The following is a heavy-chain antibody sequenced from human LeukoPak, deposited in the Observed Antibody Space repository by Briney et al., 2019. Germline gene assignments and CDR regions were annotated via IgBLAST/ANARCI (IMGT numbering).Heavy chain of an antibody. CDR3: ARDAGGSYLVDY. CDR2: ISYDGSNK. Sequence: GGSLRLSCAASGFTFSSYAMHWVRQAPGKGLERVAVISYDGSNKYYADSVKSRFTISRDNSKNTLYLQMNSLRAEDTAVYYCARDAGGSYLVDYWGQGTLVTVSS. D-gene: IGHD1-26*01. CDR1: GFTFSSYA. J-gene: IGHJ4*02. V-gene: IGHV3-30-3*01.